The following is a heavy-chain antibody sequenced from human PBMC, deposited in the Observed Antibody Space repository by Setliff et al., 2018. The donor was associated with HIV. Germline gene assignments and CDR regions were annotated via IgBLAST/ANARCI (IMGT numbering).Heavy chain of an antibody. CDR2: ISAYNGDT. Sequence: ASVKVSCKASGDTFISYGINWVRQAPGQGLEWMGWISAYNGDTKYAQKFQGRLTMSTDTSTGTAYMELWSLRSDDTAVYYCARDGDSRDGRLYHYYYMDVWGKGTTVTVSS. D-gene: IGHD1-26*01. CDR1: GDTFISYG. J-gene: IGHJ6*03. CDR3: ARDGDSRDGRLYHYYYMDV. V-gene: IGHV1-18*01.